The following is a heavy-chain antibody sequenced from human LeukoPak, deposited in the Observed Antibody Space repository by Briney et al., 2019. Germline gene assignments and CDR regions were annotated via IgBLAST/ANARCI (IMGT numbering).Heavy chain of an antibody. J-gene: IGHJ3*01. V-gene: IGHV3-30*02. CDR2: IRYDGSNK. Sequence: GGSLRLPCAASGFTFSSYGMHWVRQAPGKGLEWVAFIRYDGSNKYYADSVKGRFTISRDNSKSTLYLQMNSLKTEDTAVYFCVTGTLGTLLAFDFWGLGTLVTVSP. CDR1: GFTFSSYG. CDR3: VTGTLGTLLAFDF. D-gene: IGHD1-1*01.